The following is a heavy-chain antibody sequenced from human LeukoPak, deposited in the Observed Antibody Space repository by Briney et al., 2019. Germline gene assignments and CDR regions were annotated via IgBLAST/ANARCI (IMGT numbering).Heavy chain of an antibody. D-gene: IGHD6-13*01. CDR3: ARLPWYPHTYFDY. Sequence: GESLKISCKASGYTFTSYWIGWVRQMPGKGLEWMGIIYPGDSDTRYSPSFQGLVTISADKSISTAYLQWSSLKASDTAMYYCARLPWYPHTYFDYWGQGTLVTVSS. CDR1: GYTFTSYW. J-gene: IGHJ4*02. CDR2: IYPGDSDT. V-gene: IGHV5-51*01.